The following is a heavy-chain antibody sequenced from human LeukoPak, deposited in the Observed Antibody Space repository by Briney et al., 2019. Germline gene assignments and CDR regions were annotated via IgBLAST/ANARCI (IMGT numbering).Heavy chain of an antibody. D-gene: IGHD3-3*01. CDR2: IIPILGIA. V-gene: IGHV1-69*04. CDR1: GGTFSSYA. Sequence: SVTVSCKASGGTFSSYAISWVRQAPGQGLEWMGRIIPILGIANYAQKFQGRVTITADKSTSTAYMELSSLRSVDTAVYYCAREEGYDKNWFDPWGQATLLTVSS. CDR3: AREEGYDKNWFDP. J-gene: IGHJ5*02.